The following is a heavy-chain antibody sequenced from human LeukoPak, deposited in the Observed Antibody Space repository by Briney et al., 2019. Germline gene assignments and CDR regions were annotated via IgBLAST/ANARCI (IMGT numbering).Heavy chain of an antibody. V-gene: IGHV4-34*01. CDR1: GGSFSGYY. Sequence: SETLSLTCAVYGGSFSGYYWSWIRQPPGKGLEWIGEINHSGSTYYNPSLKSRVTISVDTSKNQFSLKLSSVTAADTAVYYCARENVYYGSGSYYNTANWFDPWGQGTLVTVSS. CDR2: INHSGST. J-gene: IGHJ5*02. D-gene: IGHD3-10*01. CDR3: ARENVYYGSGSYYNTANWFDP.